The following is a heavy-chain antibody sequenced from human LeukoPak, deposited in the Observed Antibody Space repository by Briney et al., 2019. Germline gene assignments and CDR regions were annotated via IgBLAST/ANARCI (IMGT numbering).Heavy chain of an antibody. CDR2: IWYDGSNK. V-gene: IGHV3-30*02. J-gene: IGHJ4*02. CDR1: GFTFSSYG. CDR3: VKRSGLYFDY. D-gene: IGHD1-26*01. Sequence: GGSLRLSCAASGFTFSSYGMHWVRQAPGKGLKWVAVIWYDGSNKYYADSVKGRFTISRDNSKNTVDLQMSSLRAEDTAVYYCVKRSGLYFDYWGQGTLVTVSS.